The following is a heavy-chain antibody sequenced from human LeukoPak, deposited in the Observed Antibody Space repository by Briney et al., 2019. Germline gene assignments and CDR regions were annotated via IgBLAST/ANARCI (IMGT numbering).Heavy chain of an antibody. Sequence: GGSLRLSCAASEFTFSSYSMNWVRQAPGKGLEWVPYITNSGNSKSYADSVKGRFTISRDNSKNTLYLQMNSLRAEDTAVYYCARAIEPTSGPYSSSWAGVDYWGQGTLVTVSS. CDR3: ARAIEPTSGPYSSSWAGVDY. CDR1: EFTFSSYS. D-gene: IGHD6-13*01. J-gene: IGHJ4*02. V-gene: IGHV3-48*01. CDR2: ITNSGNSK.